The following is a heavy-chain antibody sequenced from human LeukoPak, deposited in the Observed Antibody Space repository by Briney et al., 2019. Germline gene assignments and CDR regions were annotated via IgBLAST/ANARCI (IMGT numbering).Heavy chain of an antibody. CDR3: ARESGSYYPSYYFDY. CDR1: GFTFSSYW. V-gene: IGHV3-7*01. Sequence: GGSLRLSCAASGFTFSSYWMSWVRQAPGKGLEWVANIKQDGSEKYYVDSVKGRFTISRDNAKNSLYLQMNSLRAEDTAVYYCARESGSYYPSYYFDYWGQGTLVTVSS. J-gene: IGHJ4*02. D-gene: IGHD1-26*01. CDR2: IKQDGSEK.